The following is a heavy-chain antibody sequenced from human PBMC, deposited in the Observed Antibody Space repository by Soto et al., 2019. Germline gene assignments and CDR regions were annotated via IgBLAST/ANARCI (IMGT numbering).Heavy chain of an antibody. CDR3: AKFMVRGVIIKGRAFDI. CDR1: GYTFTSYD. J-gene: IGHJ3*02. CDR2: MNPNSGNT. V-gene: IGHV1-8*01. D-gene: IGHD3-10*01. Sequence: QVQLVQSGAEVKKPGASVKVSCKASGYTFTSYDINWVRQATGQGLEWMGWMNPNSGNTGYAQKFQGRVTMTRNASISTAYMELSSLRSEDTAVYYCAKFMVRGVIIKGRAFDIWGQGTMVTVSS.